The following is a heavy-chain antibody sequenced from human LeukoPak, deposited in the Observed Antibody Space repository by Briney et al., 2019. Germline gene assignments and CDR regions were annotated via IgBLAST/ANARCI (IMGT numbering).Heavy chain of an antibody. CDR3: ARDHYYDSSGYYYFSYHYGMDV. CDR2: IYYSRST. CDR1: GGSISGSSYY. V-gene: IGHV4-39*07. Sequence: SETLSLTCTVSGGSISGSSYYWGWIRQPPGKGLEWIGSIYYSRSTYYNPSLKSRVTISVDKSKNQFSLKLSSVTAADTAVYYCARDHYYDSSGYYYFSYHYGMDVWGQGTTVTVSS. D-gene: IGHD3-22*01. J-gene: IGHJ6*02.